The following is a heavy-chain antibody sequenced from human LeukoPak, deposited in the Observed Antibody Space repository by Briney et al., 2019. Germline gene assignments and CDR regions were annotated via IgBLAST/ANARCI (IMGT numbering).Heavy chain of an antibody. V-gene: IGHV4-4*07. CDR1: GDSISRYY. Sequence: SETLSLTCTVSGDSISRYYWSWIRQPAGKGLEWIGRIYTSGSTNYNPSLKSRVTISVDTSKNQFSLKLTSVTAADTAVYYCARGPYKYDGSGAFDIWGQGTKVTVSS. CDR2: IYTSGST. J-gene: IGHJ3*02. CDR3: ARGPYKYDGSGAFDI. D-gene: IGHD3-22*01.